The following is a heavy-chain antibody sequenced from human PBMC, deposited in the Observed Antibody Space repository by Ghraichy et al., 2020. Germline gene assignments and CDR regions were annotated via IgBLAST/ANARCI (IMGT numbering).Heavy chain of an antibody. CDR1: GGSISSYY. CDR2: IYYSGST. V-gene: IGHV4-59*01. J-gene: IGHJ3*02. CDR3: ARDPFGYYYDSSGYRPPGAFDI. Sequence: LRLSCTVSGGSISSYYWSWIRQPPGKGLEWIGYIYYSGSTNYNPSLKSRVTISVDTSKNQFSLKLSSVTAADTAVYYCARDPFGYYYDSSGYRPPGAFDIWGQGTMVTVSS. D-gene: IGHD3-22*01.